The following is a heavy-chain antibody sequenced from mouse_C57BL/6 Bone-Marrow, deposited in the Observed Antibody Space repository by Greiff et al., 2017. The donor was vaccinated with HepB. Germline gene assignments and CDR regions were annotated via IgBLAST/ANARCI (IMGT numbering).Heavy chain of an antibody. J-gene: IGHJ2*01. CDR1: GYTFTNYW. Sequence: VKLVESGAELVRPGTSVKMSCKASGYTFTNYWIGWAKQRPGHGLEWIGDIYPGGGYTNYNEKFKGKATLTADKSSSTAYMQFSSLTSEDSAIYYCASTAQATWGQGTTLTVSS. CDR2: IYPGGGYT. CDR3: ASTAQAT. D-gene: IGHD3-2*02. V-gene: IGHV1-63*01.